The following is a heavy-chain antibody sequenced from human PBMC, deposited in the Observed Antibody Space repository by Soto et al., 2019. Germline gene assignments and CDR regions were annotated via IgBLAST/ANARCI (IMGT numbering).Heavy chain of an antibody. V-gene: IGHV3-23*01. J-gene: IGHJ2*01. Sequence: EVQLLESGGGLVQPGGSLRLSCAASGFTFGNFAMSWVRQAPGKGLEWVSAFGGGGGTTYYADSVKGRFTISRDNSKSTLYLQMNSLRAEDTAVYYCAKDRRYSSSWDWYFDFWGRGTLVTVSS. D-gene: IGHD6-13*01. CDR1: GFTFGNFA. CDR2: FGGGGGTT. CDR3: AKDRRYSSSWDWYFDF.